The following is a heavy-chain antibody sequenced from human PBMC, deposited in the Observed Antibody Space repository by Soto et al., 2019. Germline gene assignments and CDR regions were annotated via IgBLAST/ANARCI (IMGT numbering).Heavy chain of an antibody. J-gene: IGHJ5*02. Sequence: ASVKVSCKASGYTFTGYYMHWVRQAPGQGLEWMGWINPNSGGTNYAQKFQGRVTMTRDTSISTAYMELSRLRSDDTAVCYCARGLSGSTGTWTGPWGQGTLVTVSS. V-gene: IGHV1-2*02. CDR1: GYTFTGYY. CDR2: INPNSGGT. D-gene: IGHD1-7*01. CDR3: ARGLSGSTGTWTGP.